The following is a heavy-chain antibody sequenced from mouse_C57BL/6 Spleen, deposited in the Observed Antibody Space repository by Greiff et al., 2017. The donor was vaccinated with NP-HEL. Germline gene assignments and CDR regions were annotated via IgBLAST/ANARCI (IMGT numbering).Heavy chain of an antibody. Sequence: VQLQQPGAELVRPGTSVKLSCKASGYTFTSYWMHWVKQRPGQGLEWIGVIDPSDSYTNYNQKFKGKATLTVDTSSSTAYMQLSSLTSEDSAVYYCARDSNYAFDYWGQGATLTVSS. V-gene: IGHV1-59*01. CDR1: GYTFTSYW. CDR2: IDPSDSYT. CDR3: ARDSNYAFDY. D-gene: IGHD2-5*01. J-gene: IGHJ2*01.